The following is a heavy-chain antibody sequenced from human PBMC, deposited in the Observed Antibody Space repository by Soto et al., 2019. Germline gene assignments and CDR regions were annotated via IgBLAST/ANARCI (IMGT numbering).Heavy chain of an antibody. D-gene: IGHD4-17*01. J-gene: IGHJ4*02. V-gene: IGHV3-23*01. CDR2: ISGSGGSA. CDR1: GVTFSSYA. Sequence: GGSLRLSCAASGVTFSSYAMSWVRQAPGKGLEWVSAISGSGGSAYYADSVKGRFTISRDNSKNTLYLQMNSLRAEDTAVYYCAKGPFSYGTLDSWGKGTLVTVPS. CDR3: AKGPFSYGTLDS.